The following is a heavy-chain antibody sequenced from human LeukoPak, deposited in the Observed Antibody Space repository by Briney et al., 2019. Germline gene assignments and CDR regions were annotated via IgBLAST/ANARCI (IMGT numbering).Heavy chain of an antibody. CDR3: ARGSAAPGLIEY. J-gene: IGHJ4*02. D-gene: IGHD6-13*01. V-gene: IGHV3-74*01. CDR2: INSGGSTT. Sequence: GGSLRLSCAASGFTFSNYLIHWVRQAPGKGLVWVSRINSGGSTTNYADSVKGRFTISRDNAKSTVYLQVNSLRAEDTAVYYCARGSAAPGLIEYWGQGTLVTVSS. CDR1: GFTFSNYL.